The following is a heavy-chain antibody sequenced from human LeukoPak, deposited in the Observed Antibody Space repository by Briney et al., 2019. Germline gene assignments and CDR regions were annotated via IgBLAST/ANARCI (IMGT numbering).Heavy chain of an antibody. V-gene: IGHV3-48*01. J-gene: IGHJ4*02. CDR2: ISSSSSTI. CDR3: ASTTVTTKIVGFDY. CDR1: GFTFSSYS. D-gene: IGHD4-17*01. Sequence: GGSLRLSCAGSGFTFSSYSMKWVRQAPGKELEWVSYISSSSSTIYYADSVKGRFTISRDNAKNSLYLQMNSLRAEDTAVYYCASTTVTTKIVGFDYWGQGTLVTVSS.